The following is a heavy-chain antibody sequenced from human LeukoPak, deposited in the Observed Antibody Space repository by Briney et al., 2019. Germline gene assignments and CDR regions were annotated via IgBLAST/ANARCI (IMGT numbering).Heavy chain of an antibody. CDR1: GFTFSDYY. D-gene: IGHD3-9*01. Sequence: GGSLRLSCAASGFTFSDYYMSWIRQAPGKGLEWVAVISYDGSNKYYADSVKGRFTISRDNSKNTLYLQMNSLRAEDTAVYYCAKDSYDILTDSNWFDPWGQGTLVTVSS. CDR2: ISYDGSNK. V-gene: IGHV3-30*18. J-gene: IGHJ5*02. CDR3: AKDSYDILTDSNWFDP.